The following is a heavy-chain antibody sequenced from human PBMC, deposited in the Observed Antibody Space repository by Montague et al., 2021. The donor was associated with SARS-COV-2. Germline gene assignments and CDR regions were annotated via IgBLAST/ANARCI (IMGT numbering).Heavy chain of an antibody. CDR2: IYYSGNT. D-gene: IGHD3-22*01. CDR1: GGSISSSGYY. Sequence: SETLSLTCTVSGGSISSSGYYWVWIRQPPGKGLEWIGSIYYSGNTYYSPSLQSRVTISVYTSKNQFSLRLNSMTAADTAVYYCARLPPYRFISNVHYYNAIDIWGQGTMVTVSS. J-gene: IGHJ3*02. V-gene: IGHV4-39*01. CDR3: ARLPPYRFISNVHYYNAIDI.